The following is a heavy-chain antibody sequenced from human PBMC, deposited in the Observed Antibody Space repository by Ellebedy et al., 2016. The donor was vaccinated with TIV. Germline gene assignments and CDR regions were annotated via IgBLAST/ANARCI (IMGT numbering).Heavy chain of an antibody. J-gene: IGHJ4*02. V-gene: IGHV3-23*01. CDR2: IVGSGS. D-gene: IGHD3-22*01. CDR1: GYSFSSYA. Sequence: PGGSLRLSCAGSGYSFSSYAMSWVRQAPGKGLEWVSGIVGSGSQKYADSVKGRFTISRDNSKKTLYLQMNSLSAEDTAVYYCAKGRGGGSDSSAPRYYFDYWGLGTLVTVSS. CDR3: AKGRGGGSDSSAPRYYFDY.